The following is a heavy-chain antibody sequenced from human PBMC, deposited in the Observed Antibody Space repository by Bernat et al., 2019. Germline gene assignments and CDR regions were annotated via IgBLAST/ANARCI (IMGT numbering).Heavy chain of an antibody. D-gene: IGHD7-27*01. Sequence: EVQLVESGGGLVQPGGSLRLSCAASGFTFSSYWMSWVRQAPGKGLEWVSVISGSGGSTYYADSVKGRFTISRDNSKNTVYLQMNSLRAEDTAVYYCAKGGANWGILDYWGQGTLVTVSS. CDR3: AKGGANWGILDY. V-gene: IGHV3-23*04. CDR1: GFTFSSYW. J-gene: IGHJ4*02. CDR2: ISGSGGST.